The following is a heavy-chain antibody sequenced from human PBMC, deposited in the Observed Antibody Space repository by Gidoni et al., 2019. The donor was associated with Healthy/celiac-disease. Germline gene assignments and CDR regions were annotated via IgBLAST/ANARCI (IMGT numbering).Heavy chain of an antibody. D-gene: IGHD3-3*02. CDR1: GGPFSSYA. Sequence: QVQLVQSGAEVKKPGSSVKVSCKASGGPFSSYAISWVRQAPGQGLEWMGGVIPIFGTANDAQKFQGRVTITADESTSTAYMELSSLRSEDTAVYYCARGISSRYYYYYMDVWGKGTTVTVSS. CDR2: VIPIFGTA. V-gene: IGHV1-69*01. J-gene: IGHJ6*03. CDR3: ARGISSRYYYYYMDV.